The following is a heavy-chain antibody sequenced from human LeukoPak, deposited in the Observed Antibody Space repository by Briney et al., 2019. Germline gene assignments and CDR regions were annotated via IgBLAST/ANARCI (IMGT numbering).Heavy chain of an antibody. CDR2: INYSGTT. CDR3: ARTEESGYSYRYFGYYYYMDV. V-gene: IGHV4-59*11. CDR1: GRSISSHY. D-gene: IGHD5-18*01. J-gene: IGHJ6*03. Sequence: SETLSLTCTVSGRSISSHYWSWIRQPPGKALEWIGYINYSGTTNYNPSLKSRVTISVDTSKNQFSLKLSSVTAADTAVYYCARTEESGYSYRYFGYYYYMDVWGKGTTVTVSS.